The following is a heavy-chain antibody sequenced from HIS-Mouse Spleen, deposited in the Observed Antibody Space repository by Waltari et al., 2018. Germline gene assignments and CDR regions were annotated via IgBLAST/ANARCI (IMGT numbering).Heavy chain of an antibody. CDR2: IYYSGRT. Sequence: QLQLQESGPGLVKPSETLSLTCTVSGGSISSSSYYWGWIRQPPGKGLEGVGSIYYSGRTHYNPPPKMRVTISVDTSKNQFSLKLSSVTAADTAGYYCAREIPYSSSWYDWYFDLWGRGTLVTVSS. CDR3: AREIPYSSSWYDWYFDL. D-gene: IGHD6-13*01. J-gene: IGHJ2*01. CDR1: GGSISSSSYY. V-gene: IGHV4-39*07.